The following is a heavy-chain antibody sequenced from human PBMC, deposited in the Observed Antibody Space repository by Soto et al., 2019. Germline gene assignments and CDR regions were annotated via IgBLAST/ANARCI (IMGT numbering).Heavy chain of an antibody. J-gene: IGHJ5*02. V-gene: IGHV5-51*01. CDR1: GYSFTSYW. CDR3: AIYYGSGSTVNNWFDP. CDR2: IYPGDSDT. D-gene: IGHD3-10*01. Sequence: GESLKISCKGSGYSFTSYWIGWVRQMPGKGLEWMGIIYPGDSDTRYSPSFQGQVTISADKSISTAYLQWSSLKASDTAMYYCAIYYGSGSTVNNWFDPWGQGTLFTVSS.